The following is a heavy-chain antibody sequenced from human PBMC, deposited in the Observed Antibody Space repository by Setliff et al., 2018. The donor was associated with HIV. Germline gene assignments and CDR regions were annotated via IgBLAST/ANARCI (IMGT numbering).Heavy chain of an antibody. Sequence: ASVKVSCKASGHTFTNVDIHWLRRATGQGLEWMGWMNPKSGVSGYAEKFHGRVTMTRDTSISTAYMELSSLTSEDTAVYYCARGKGVGGVIITGGLDVWGKGTTVTVSS. CDR2: MNPKSGVS. V-gene: IGHV1-8*01. CDR3: ARGKGVGGVIITGGLDV. D-gene: IGHD3-10*01. CDR1: GHTFTNVD. J-gene: IGHJ6*04.